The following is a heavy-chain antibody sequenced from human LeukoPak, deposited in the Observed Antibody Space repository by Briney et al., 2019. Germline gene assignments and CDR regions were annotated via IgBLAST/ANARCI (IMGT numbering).Heavy chain of an antibody. CDR2: IKQDGSEK. J-gene: IGHJ4*02. V-gene: IGHV3-7*01. CDR1: GFTFSYYW. CDR3: ARDVDGDSFFDY. D-gene: IGHD4-17*01. Sequence: GGSLRLSCAASGFTFSYYWMNWVRQAPGKGPECVANIKQDGSEKYYVDSVKGRFTISRDNAKNSLYLQMNSLRVEDTAVYYCARDVDGDSFFDYWGQGTLVTVSS.